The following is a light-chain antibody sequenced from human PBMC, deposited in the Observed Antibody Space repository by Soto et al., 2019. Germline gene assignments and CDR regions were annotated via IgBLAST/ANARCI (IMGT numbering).Light chain of an antibody. CDR2: KAS. CDR1: QSISSW. V-gene: IGKV1-5*03. J-gene: IGKJ4*01. CDR3: QHYNTYPLT. Sequence: DIQMTQSPSTLSASVGDRVTITCRASQSISSWLAWYQHKPGKAPNLLIYKASSLESGVPSRFSGSGSGTEFTLTISSLQPDDFANYYCQHYNTYPLTFGGGTKVEIK.